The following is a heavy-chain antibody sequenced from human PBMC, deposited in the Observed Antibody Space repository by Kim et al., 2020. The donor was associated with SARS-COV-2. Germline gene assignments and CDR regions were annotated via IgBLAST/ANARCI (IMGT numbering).Heavy chain of an antibody. D-gene: IGHD3-10*01. CDR3: VRQVAGSNFDV. Sequence: FYAESVKGGFTISRYNTKTTVYLQLNIMRAEDTAIYYCVRQVAGSNFDVWGQGTMVTVSS. V-gene: IGHV3-23*01. J-gene: IGHJ3*01.